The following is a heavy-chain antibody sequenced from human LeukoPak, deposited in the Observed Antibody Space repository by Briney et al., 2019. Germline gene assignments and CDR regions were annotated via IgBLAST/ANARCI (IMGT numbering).Heavy chain of an antibody. CDR1: GFIFSAYG. V-gene: IGHV3-33*03. CDR3: AIGLTQRSGSLGY. CDR2: MRSDGSDK. D-gene: IGHD3-3*01. Sequence: GGSLRLSCAASGFIFSAYGMHWVRQAPGKGLEWVAVMRSDGSDKYYADSVKGRFTIYRDNSKNTVSLQMNSLRAEDTAVYYCAIGLTQRSGSLGYWGQGTLVTVSS. J-gene: IGHJ4*02.